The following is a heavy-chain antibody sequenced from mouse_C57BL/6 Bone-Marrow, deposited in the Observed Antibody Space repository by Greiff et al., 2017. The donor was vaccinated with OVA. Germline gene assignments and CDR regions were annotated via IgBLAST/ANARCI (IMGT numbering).Heavy chain of an antibody. Sequence: EVQLQQSGGGLVKPGGSLKLSCAASGFTFSDYGMHWVRQAPEKGLEWVAYISSGSSTIYYADTVQGRFTISRDNAKNTLFLQMTSLRSEDTAMYYCARLLLRFMDYWGQGTSVTVSS. CDR2: ISSGSSTI. V-gene: IGHV5-17*01. CDR3: ARLLLRFMDY. D-gene: IGHD1-1*01. CDR1: GFTFSDYG. J-gene: IGHJ4*01.